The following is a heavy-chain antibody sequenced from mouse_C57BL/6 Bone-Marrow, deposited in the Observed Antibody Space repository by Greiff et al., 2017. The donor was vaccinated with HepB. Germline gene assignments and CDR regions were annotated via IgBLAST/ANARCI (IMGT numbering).Heavy chain of an antibody. D-gene: IGHD2-2*01. CDR3: ARSPWLSYYAMDY. Sequence: VQLQQPGTELVKPGASVKLSCKASGYTFTSYWMHWVKQRPGQGLEWIGNINPSNGGTNYNEKFKSKATLTVDKSSSTAYMQLSSLTSEDSAVYYCARSPWLSYYAMDYWGQGTSVTVSS. CDR1: GYTFTSYW. CDR2: INPSNGGT. V-gene: IGHV1-53*01. J-gene: IGHJ4*01.